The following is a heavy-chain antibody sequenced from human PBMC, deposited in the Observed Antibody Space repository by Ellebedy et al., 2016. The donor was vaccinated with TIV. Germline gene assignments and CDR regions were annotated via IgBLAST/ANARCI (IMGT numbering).Heavy chain of an antibody. Sequence: GGSLRLSXAASGFTISNNYMSWVRQAPGKGLEWVAILHSGGTTFYADSVKGRFTISRDSSKNTLYLQMNSLRVEDTAVYYCARAPTVTSVFDCWGRGTLVTVSS. V-gene: IGHV3-53*01. D-gene: IGHD4-17*01. J-gene: IGHJ4*02. CDR2: LHSGGTT. CDR3: ARAPTVTSVFDC. CDR1: GFTISNNY.